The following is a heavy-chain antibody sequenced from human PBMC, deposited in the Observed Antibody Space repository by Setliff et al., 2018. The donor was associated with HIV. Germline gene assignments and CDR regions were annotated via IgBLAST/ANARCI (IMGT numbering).Heavy chain of an antibody. Sequence: PSETLSLTCSVSGGSISSGSYYWTWIRQSAGKGLEWIGHIYTSGYTNYNPSLKSRLTISVDTSNNQFSLRLSSVTAADTAIYYCARHFRYSGSWYESYFDYWSQGTLVTVSS. CDR3: ARHFRYSGSWYESYFDY. J-gene: IGHJ4*02. CDR2: IYTSGYT. CDR1: GGSISSGSYY. D-gene: IGHD6-13*01. V-gene: IGHV4-61*09.